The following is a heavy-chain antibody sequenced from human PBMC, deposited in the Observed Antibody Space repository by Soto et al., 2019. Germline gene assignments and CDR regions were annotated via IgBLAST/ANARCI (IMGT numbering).Heavy chain of an antibody. D-gene: IGHD3-22*01. CDR3: ARSHYDSSGYYLEYFDY. CDR2: IYYSGST. CDR1: GGSISSGGYY. Sequence: LSLTCTVSGGSISSGGYYWSWIRQHPGKGLEWIGYIYYSGSTYYNPSLKSRVTISVDTSKNQFSLKLSSVTAADTAVYYCARSHYDSSGYYLEYFDYWGQGTLVTVSS. V-gene: IGHV4-31*03. J-gene: IGHJ4*02.